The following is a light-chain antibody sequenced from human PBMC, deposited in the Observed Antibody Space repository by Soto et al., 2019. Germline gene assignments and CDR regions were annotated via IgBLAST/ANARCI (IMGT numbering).Light chain of an antibody. J-gene: IGKJ1*01. CDR3: QRYATYSPT. V-gene: IGKV1-33*01. CDR1: QDISNY. Sequence: DIQMTQSPSSLSSSVGDKVTITCQASQDISNYLNWYQQKPGKAPKLLIYDASNLETGVLSRFSGSGSGTDFTFTISSLQPDDFATYYCQRYATYSPTFGQGTKVDI. CDR2: DAS.